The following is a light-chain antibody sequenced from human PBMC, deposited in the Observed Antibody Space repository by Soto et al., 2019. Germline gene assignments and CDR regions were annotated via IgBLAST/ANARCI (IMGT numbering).Light chain of an antibody. CDR3: QPSYSPPPT. CDR1: QSSRSY. J-gene: IGKJ4*01. CDR2: GAS. Sequence: DIQMTQSPSSLSAFVGDRVTITCRASQSSRSYLNWYQQKPGKAPNLLIYGASSLQSGVPSRFSGSGSGTDFTLTISSLQLEDFASYYCQPSYSPPPTFGGGTKVEIK. V-gene: IGKV1-39*01.